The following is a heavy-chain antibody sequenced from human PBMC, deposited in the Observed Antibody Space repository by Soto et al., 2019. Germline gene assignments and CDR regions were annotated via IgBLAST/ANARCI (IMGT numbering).Heavy chain of an antibody. CDR1: GYTFTSYC. J-gene: IGHJ5*02. CDR2: ISAYNGNT. V-gene: IGHV1-18*01. Sequence: ASVKVSCKASGYTFTSYCISWVRQAPGQGLEWMGWISAYNGNTNYAQKLQGRVTMTTDTSTSTAYMELRSLRSDDTAVYYCARDPPLLWFGESETNWFDPWGQGTLVTVSS. CDR3: ARDPPLLWFGESETNWFDP. D-gene: IGHD3-10*01.